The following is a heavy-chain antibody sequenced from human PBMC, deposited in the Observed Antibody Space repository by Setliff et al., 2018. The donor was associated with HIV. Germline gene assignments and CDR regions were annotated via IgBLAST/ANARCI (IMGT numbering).Heavy chain of an antibody. D-gene: IGHD6-19*01. CDR2: IYYSGGT. CDR1: GGSISSTSYY. CDR3: ARRFEQWLAFDY. V-gene: IGHV4-39*01. J-gene: IGHJ4*02. Sequence: SETLSLTCTVSGGSISSTSYYWGWIRQPPGKGLEWIGNIYYSGGTDYHPSLKSRVTISVDKSKNQFSLKLGSVTAADTAVYVCARRFEQWLAFDYWGQGTLVTVSS.